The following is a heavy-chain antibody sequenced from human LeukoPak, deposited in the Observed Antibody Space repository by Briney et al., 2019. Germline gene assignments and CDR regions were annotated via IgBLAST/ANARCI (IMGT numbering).Heavy chain of an antibody. J-gene: IGHJ4*02. Sequence: PGGSLRLSCAASGFTFSNYAMAWVRQAPGQGLEWVSVITGNSDTIYYSDSVKGRFTVSRDNSKNILYMQMNSLGVEDTALYYCAKDGARYYDSSGYQFDYWGQGTLVTVSS. CDR3: AKDGARYYDSSGYQFDY. V-gene: IGHV3-23*01. D-gene: IGHD3-22*01. CDR1: GFTFSNYA. CDR2: ITGNSDTI.